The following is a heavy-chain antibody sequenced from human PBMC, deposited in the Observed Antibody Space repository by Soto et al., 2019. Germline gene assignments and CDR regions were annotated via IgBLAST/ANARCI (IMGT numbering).Heavy chain of an antibody. J-gene: IGHJ6*02. V-gene: IGHV1-46*01. D-gene: IGHD6-13*01. CDR3: AREVGNNSWSYYYGMDV. CDR1: GYVFTNYF. CDR2: INPNGGGT. Sequence: QVQLVQSGAEVKKPGASVKVSCKASGYVFTNYFMHWVRQAPGQGLEWMGIINPNGGGTSYAQKFEGRGTMTRDSATSTVYMDLSSLRSDDTALYFCAREVGNNSWSYYYGMDVWGQGTSVTVSS.